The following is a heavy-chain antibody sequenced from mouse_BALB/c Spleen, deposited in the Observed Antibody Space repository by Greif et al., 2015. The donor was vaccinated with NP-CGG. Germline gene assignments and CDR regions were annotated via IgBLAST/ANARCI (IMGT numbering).Heavy chain of an antibody. Sequence: EVQLQESGPGLVKPSQSLSLTCTVTGYSITSDYAWNWIRQFPGNKLEWMGYISYSGSTSYNPSLKSRISITRDTSKNQFFLQLNSVTTEDTATYYCARGEASHYYGPVAMDYWGQGTSVTVSS. V-gene: IGHV3-2*02. CDR1: GYSITSDYA. J-gene: IGHJ4*01. D-gene: IGHD1-2*01. CDR3: ARGEASHYYGPVAMDY. CDR2: ISYSGST.